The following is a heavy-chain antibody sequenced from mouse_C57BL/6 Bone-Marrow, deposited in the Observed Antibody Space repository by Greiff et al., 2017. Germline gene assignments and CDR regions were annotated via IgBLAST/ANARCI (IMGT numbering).Heavy chain of an antibody. V-gene: IGHV7-3*01. D-gene: IGHD1-1*01. J-gene: IGHJ1*03. CDR2: IRNKANGYTT. Sequence: EVKLVESGGGLVQPGGSLSLSCAASGFTFTDYYMSWVRQPPGKALEWLGFIRNKANGYTTEYSASVKGRFTISRDNSQSTLYLQMNALRAEDSATYYCARSIDYYGSSFDWYFDVWGTGTTVTVSS. CDR1: GFTFTDYY. CDR3: ARSIDYYGSSFDWYFDV.